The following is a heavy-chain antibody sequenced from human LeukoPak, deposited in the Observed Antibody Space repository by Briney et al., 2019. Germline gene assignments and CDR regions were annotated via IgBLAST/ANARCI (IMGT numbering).Heavy chain of an antibody. CDR2: IYSGGST. CDR3: AKDGGLWVSAHWGDS. D-gene: IGHD7-27*01. Sequence: GGSLRLSCAASGFTVSSNYMSWVRQAPGKGLEWVSVIYSGGSTYYADSVKGRFTVSRDNSKNTLFLQMNSLRAEDTAVYYCAKDGGLWVSAHWGDSWGRGTLVTVSS. J-gene: IGHJ4*02. CDR1: GFTVSSNY. V-gene: IGHV3-53*01.